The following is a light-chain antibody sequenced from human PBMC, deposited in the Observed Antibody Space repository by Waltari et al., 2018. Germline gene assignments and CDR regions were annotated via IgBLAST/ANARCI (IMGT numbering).Light chain of an antibody. J-gene: IGKJ1*01. CDR3: QQYSDRPPFT. V-gene: IGKV3-15*01. CDR1: ESVVAD. CDR2: SES. Sequence: EILMTQSPDTLSMSPGERATLFCRASESVVADFSWYQQRPGQAPRLLIFSESTRAADVPARFSASGSGTEFTLTINSLQSEDCAVYFCQQYSDRPPFTFGQGTRVEIK.